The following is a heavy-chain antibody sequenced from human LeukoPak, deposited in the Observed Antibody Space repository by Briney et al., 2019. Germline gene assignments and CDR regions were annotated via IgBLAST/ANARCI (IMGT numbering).Heavy chain of an antibody. V-gene: IGHV3-53*01. J-gene: IGHJ4*02. Sequence: GGSLRLSCAASGFTVSSNYMSWVRQAPGKGLEWVSVIYSGGSTYYADSVKGRFTISRDNSKNTLYLQMNSLRAEDTAVYYCAREGGYCSSTSCSDDDYWGQGTLVTVSP. D-gene: IGHD2-2*01. CDR1: GFTVSSNY. CDR3: AREGGYCSSTSCSDDDY. CDR2: IYSGGST.